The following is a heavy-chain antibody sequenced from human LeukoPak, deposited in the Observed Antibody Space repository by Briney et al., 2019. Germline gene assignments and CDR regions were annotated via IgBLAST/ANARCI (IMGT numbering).Heavy chain of an antibody. Sequence: GGSLRLSCAASAITFSSFGMHWVRQAPGKGLEWVAFIWYDGSNKYYADSVKGRFTISRDNSKNTLYLQMNSLRVEDTAVYYCARDGTQTAGPFDPWGQGTLVTVSS. CDR2: IWYDGSNK. D-gene: IGHD1/OR15-1a*01. CDR1: AITFSSFG. V-gene: IGHV3-33*01. J-gene: IGHJ5*02. CDR3: ARDGTQTAGPFDP.